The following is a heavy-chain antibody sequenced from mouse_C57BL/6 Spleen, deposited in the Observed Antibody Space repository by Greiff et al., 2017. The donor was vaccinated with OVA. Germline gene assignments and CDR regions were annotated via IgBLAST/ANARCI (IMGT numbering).Heavy chain of an antibody. D-gene: IGHD1-1*02. CDR1: GYTFTSYW. V-gene: IGHV1-55*01. J-gene: IGHJ2*01. CDR2: IYPGSGST. Sequence: QVQLQHPGAELVKPGASVKMSCKASGYTFTSYWITWVKQRPGQGLEWIGDIYPGSGSTNYNEKFKSKATLTVDTSSSTAYMQLSSLTSEDSAVYYCARGETYGGNYDYWGQGTTLTVSS. CDR3: ARGETYGGNYDY.